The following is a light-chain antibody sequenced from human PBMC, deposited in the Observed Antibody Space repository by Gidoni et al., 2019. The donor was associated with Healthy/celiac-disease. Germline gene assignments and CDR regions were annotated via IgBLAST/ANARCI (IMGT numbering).Light chain of an antibody. V-gene: IGLV2-14*03. CDR1: SSDVGGYNY. CDR3: SSYTSSSTLV. J-gene: IGLJ2*01. Sequence: QSALTQPASVSGSPVESITISFTGTSSDVGGYNYVSWYQQHPGKAPKLMIYDVRNRTAWVSNRFSGSKSGNTASLTFSGLQAEDEADYDCSSYTSSSTLVFGGGTKLTVL. CDR2: DVR.